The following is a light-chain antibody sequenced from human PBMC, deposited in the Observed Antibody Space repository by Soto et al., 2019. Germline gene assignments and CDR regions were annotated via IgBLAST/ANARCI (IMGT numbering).Light chain of an antibody. J-gene: IGLJ1*01. V-gene: IGLV1-40*01. Sequence: QSVLTQPPSVSGAPGQRVTISCTGSSSNIGAGYDVHWYQQLPGTAPKLLIYGNSNRPSRVPDRFSGAKSGTSASLGITRLQAEDEADYYCQSYDSSLSGLYVFGTGTKVTVL. CDR1: SSNIGAGYD. CDR3: QSYDSSLSGLYV. CDR2: GNS.